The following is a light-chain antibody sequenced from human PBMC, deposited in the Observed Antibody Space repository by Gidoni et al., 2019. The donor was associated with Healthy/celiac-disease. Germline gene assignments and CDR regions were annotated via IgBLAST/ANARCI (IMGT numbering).Light chain of an antibody. Sequence: DIVMTQSPVFLAVSLGERATINCKSSQSVLYSSNNKNYLAWYQQKPGQPPKLLIYWASTRESGVPDRFSGSGSGTDFTLTISSLQAEDVAVYYCQQYYSTLTFGGGTKVEIK. V-gene: IGKV4-1*01. CDR1: QSVLYSSNNKNY. CDR2: WAS. CDR3: QQYYSTLT. J-gene: IGKJ4*01.